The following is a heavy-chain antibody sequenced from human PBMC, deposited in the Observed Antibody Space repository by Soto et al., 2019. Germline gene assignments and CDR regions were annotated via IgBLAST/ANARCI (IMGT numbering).Heavy chain of an antibody. J-gene: IGHJ6*02. CDR2: ISSNGGST. V-gene: IGHV3-64*01. CDR3: ARGVVVVAATYGMDV. D-gene: IGHD2-15*01. CDR1: GFTFSSYA. Sequence: EVQLVESGGGLVQPGGSLRLSCAASGFTFSSYAMHWVRQAPGKGLEYVSAISSNGGSTYYANSVKGRFTTSRDNSKNTLYLQMGSLRAEDMAVYYCARGVVVVAATYGMDVWGQGTTVTVSS.